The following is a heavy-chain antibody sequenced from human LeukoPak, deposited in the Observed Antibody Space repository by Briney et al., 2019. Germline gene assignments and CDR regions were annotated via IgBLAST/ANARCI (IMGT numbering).Heavy chain of an antibody. D-gene: IGHD3-3*01. Sequence: PGGSLRLSCAASGFTFSSYSMNWVRQAPGKGLEWVSSISSSSSYIYYADSVKGRFTISRDNAKNSLYLQMNSLRAEDTAVYYCARDGRSPFWRGLTLDYWDQGTLVTVSS. CDR3: ARDGRSPFWRGLTLDY. J-gene: IGHJ4*02. CDR2: ISSSSSYI. V-gene: IGHV3-21*01. CDR1: GFTFSSYS.